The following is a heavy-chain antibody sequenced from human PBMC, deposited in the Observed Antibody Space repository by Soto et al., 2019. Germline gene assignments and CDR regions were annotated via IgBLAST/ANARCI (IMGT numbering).Heavy chain of an antibody. D-gene: IGHD6-13*01. CDR1: GGSISSYY. J-gene: IGHJ6*02. V-gene: IGHV4-4*07. CDR3: ARVEVSSSRWGYYYYYGMDV. CDR2: IYTSGST. Sequence: SETLSLTCTVSGGSISSYYWSWIRQPAGKGLEWIGRIYTSGSTNYNPSLKSRVTMSVDTSKNQFSLKLSSVTAADTAVYYCARVEVSSSRWGYYYYYGMDVWGQGTTVTVS.